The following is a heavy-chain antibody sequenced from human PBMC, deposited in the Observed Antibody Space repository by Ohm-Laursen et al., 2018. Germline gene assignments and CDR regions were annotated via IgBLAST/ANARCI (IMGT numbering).Heavy chain of an antibody. D-gene: IGHD6-13*01. J-gene: IGHJ4*01. CDR2: IKQDGSEK. V-gene: IGHV3-7*01. Sequence: SLRLSCAASGFTFRTYWMSWVRQAPGKGLEWVANIKQDGSEKYYVDSVKGRFTISRDNAKNSLFLEMNNLRAEDSALYYCVRGGRYGNFWGQGTLVTVSS. CDR3: VRGGRYGNF. CDR1: GFTFRTYW.